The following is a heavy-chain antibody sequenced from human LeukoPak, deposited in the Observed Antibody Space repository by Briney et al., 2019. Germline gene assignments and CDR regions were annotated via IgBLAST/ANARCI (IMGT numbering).Heavy chain of an antibody. D-gene: IGHD3-22*01. CDR1: GGSISSSNW. J-gene: IGHJ4*02. CDR3: ARHYYYGSSGYRY. CDR2: IYHSGST. V-gene: IGHV4-4*02. Sequence: SETLSLTCAVSGGSISSSNWWSWVRQPPGKGLEWIGEIYHSGSTNYNPSLKSRVTISVDKSKNQFSLKLSSVTAADTAVYYCARHYYYGSSGYRYWGQGTLVTVSS.